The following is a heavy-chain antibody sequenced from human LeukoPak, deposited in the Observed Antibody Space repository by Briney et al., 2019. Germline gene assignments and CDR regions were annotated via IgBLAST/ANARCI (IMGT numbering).Heavy chain of an antibody. D-gene: IGHD2/OR15-2a*01. CDR2: ILNDGNNK. CDR1: GFTFRSYA. J-gene: IGHJ5*02. Sequence: PGGSLRLSCVVSGFTFRSYAMHWVRQAPGKGLEWVAVILNDGNNKYYADSVEGRFTVSRDNSKNTLYLQMNSLRAEDTAVYYCARGNKTFDPWGQGTLVTVSS. V-gene: IGHV3-30*04. CDR3: ARGNKTFDP.